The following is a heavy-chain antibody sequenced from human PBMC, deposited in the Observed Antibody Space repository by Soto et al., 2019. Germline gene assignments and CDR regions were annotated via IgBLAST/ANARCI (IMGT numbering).Heavy chain of an antibody. CDR1: GGSFSGYY. V-gene: IGHV4-34*01. D-gene: IGHD3-10*01. CDR2: INHSGST. J-gene: IGHJ5*02. Sequence: QVQLQQWGAGLLKPSETLSLTCAVYGGSFSGYYWSWIRQPPGKGLEWIGEINHSGSTNYNPSLKSRVTISVDTSKNQFSLKLSSVTAADTAVYYCARDVTMVRGQRWFDPWGQGTLVTVSS. CDR3: ARDVTMVRGQRWFDP.